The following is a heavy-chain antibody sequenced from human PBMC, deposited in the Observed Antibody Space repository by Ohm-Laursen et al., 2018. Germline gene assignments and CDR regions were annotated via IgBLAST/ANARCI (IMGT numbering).Heavy chain of an antibody. Sequence: SETLSLTWTVSGGSISSYYWSWIRQPPGKGLEWIGYIYYSGSTNYNPSLKSRVTISVDTSKNQFSLKLSSVTAADTTVYYCASTIFGVVTPFDYWGQGTLVTVSS. V-gene: IGHV4-59*01. D-gene: IGHD3-3*01. CDR3: ASTIFGVVTPFDY. CDR2: IYYSGST. CDR1: GGSISSYY. J-gene: IGHJ4*02.